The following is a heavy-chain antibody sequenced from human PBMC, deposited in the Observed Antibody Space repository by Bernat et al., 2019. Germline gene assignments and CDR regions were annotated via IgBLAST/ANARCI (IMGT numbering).Heavy chain of an antibody. Sequence: EVQLVESGGGLVQPGGSLRLSCAASGFTFSSYWMHWVRQAPGKGLVWVSRVNGVGSSATYADSVKGRFTISRDNAKNTLFLQMDSLRAEDTAVYYCARCLGGPYQFDHWGQGTLVTVSS. CDR1: GFTFSSYW. V-gene: IGHV3-74*01. CDR2: VNGVGSSA. D-gene: IGHD2-2*01. CDR3: ARCLGGPYQFDH. J-gene: IGHJ4*02.